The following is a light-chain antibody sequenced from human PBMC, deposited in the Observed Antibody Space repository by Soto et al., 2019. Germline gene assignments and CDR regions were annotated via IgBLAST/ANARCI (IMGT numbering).Light chain of an antibody. V-gene: IGLV1-44*01. J-gene: IGLJ1*01. CDR1: TSNIGSNT. CDR3: AACTHSLYD. Sequence: SGLAQPPSASGAPGQRVTISCSGSTSNIGSNTVNWYQQLPGTAPKLLIYSNNQRPSGVPDRFSGSKSGTSASLAISGLHSEDEADYNCAACTHSLYDFRTSTNVTVL. CDR2: SNN.